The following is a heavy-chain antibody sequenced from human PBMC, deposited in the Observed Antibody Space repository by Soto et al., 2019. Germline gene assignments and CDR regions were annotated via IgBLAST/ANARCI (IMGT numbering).Heavy chain of an antibody. J-gene: IGHJ4*02. D-gene: IGHD5-12*01. CDR1: GGSISSGGDY. V-gene: IGHV4-31*03. CDR2: IYYTGST. Sequence: PSETLSLTCTVSGGSISSGGDYWSWIRQHPGKGLEWIGYIYYTGSTFYNPSLKSRVTLSVDTSTDQFSLKLSSVTAADTAVYYCARDRGGSSGYVNWGQGTLVTVSS. CDR3: ARDRGGSSGYVN.